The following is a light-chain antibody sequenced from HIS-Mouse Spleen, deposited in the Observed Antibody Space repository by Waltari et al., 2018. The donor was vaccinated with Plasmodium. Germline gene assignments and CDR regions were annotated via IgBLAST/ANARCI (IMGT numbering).Light chain of an antibody. V-gene: IGLV3-10*01. CDR1: ALPKKY. CDR3: YSTDSSGNHRV. CDR2: EDS. J-gene: IGLJ3*02. Sequence: SYELTQPPSVSVSPGQTARITCSGDALPKKYAYWYQQKSGQAPVLVIYEDSKRPSGIPECGSGSSSGTMATLTISGAQVEDEADYYCYSTDSSGNHRVFGGGTKLTVL.